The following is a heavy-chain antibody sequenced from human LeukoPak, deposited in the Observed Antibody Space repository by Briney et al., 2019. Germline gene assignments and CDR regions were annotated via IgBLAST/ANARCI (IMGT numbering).Heavy chain of an antibody. D-gene: IGHD3-22*01. CDR3: ARNPDYYDSSGYYQYYFDY. CDR2: ISYDGSNE. J-gene: IGHJ4*02. Sequence: GWSLRLSCAASGFTFSSYVMHWVRQAPGKGLEWVAIISYDGSNEYYADSVKGRFTISRDNSKNTLYLQMNSLRAADTAVYYCARNPDYYDSSGYYQYYFDYWGQGTLVTVSS. V-gene: IGHV3-30*04. CDR1: GFTFSSYV.